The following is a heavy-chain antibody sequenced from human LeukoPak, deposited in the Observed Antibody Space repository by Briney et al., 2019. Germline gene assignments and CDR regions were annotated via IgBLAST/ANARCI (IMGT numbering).Heavy chain of an antibody. CDR2: ISSSGSTM. CDR1: GFTFSDYY. CDR3: ANLGKYCRGFSCYK. Sequence: PGGSLRLSCAASGFTFSDYYMSWIRQAPGKGLEWVSYISSSGSTMYYADSVKGRFTISRDNAKNSLYLQMNSLRAEDTAVYYCANLGKYCRGFSCYKWGQGTLVTVSS. D-gene: IGHD2-2*02. V-gene: IGHV3-11*01. J-gene: IGHJ4*02.